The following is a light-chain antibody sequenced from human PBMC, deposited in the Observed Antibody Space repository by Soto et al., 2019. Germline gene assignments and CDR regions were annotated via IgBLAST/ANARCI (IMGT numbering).Light chain of an antibody. V-gene: IGKV1-33*01. CDR1: QEISNY. J-gene: IGKJ1*01. CDR3: QQYDHRPRT. CDR2: DAS. Sequence: DIQMIQSPSSLSASVGDIVTITCQASQEISNYLNWYQKKPGKTPKLLIYDASNLERGVPSRFSGRGSGTDFTFTISSLQPEDCAKYYGQQYDHRPRTSGRGTKVEIK.